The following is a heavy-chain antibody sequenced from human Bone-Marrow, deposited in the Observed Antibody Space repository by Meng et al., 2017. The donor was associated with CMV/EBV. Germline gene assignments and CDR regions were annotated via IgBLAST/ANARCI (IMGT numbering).Heavy chain of an antibody. J-gene: IGHJ6*02. CDR2: IYYSGST. Sequence: SETLSLTCTVSGGSISSSSYYGGWIRQPPGKGLEWIGSIYYSGSTYYNPSLKSRVTISVDTSKNQFSLKLSSVTAADTAVYYCAREVAYYDILTGYYTGYYYYGMDVWGQGTTVTVSS. D-gene: IGHD3-9*01. V-gene: IGHV4-39*07. CDR3: AREVAYYDILTGYYTGYYYYGMDV. CDR1: GGSISSSSYY.